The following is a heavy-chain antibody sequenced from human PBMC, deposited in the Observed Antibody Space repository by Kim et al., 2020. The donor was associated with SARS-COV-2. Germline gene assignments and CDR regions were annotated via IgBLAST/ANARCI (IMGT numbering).Heavy chain of an antibody. D-gene: IGHD6-13*01. CDR1: GFTFRSFG. CDR3: AKVHAIEATGPGGVDA. CDR2: ISFDGSKT. V-gene: IGHV3-30*18. J-gene: IGHJ6*02. Sequence: GGSLRLSCKGSGFTFRSFGMHWVRQAPGKGLEWVTLISFDGSKTYYTDSVKGRFTTSRDNSKNTLFLQIDNSRREDTGMYYCAKVHAIEATGPGGVDAWGQGTTVTVSS.